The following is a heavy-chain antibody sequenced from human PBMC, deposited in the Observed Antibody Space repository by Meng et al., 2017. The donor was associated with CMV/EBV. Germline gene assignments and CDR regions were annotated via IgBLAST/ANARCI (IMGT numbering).Heavy chain of an antibody. CDR2: IYSGGST. Sequence: GGSLRLSCAASGFTVSSNYMSWVRQAPGKGLEWVSVIYSGGSTYYADSVKRRFTISRDNSKNTLYLQMNSLRAEDTAVYYCARETTIGGMDVWGQGTTVTVSS. CDR1: GFTVSSNY. D-gene: IGHD1-14*01. CDR3: ARETTIGGMDV. V-gene: IGHV3-53*01. J-gene: IGHJ6*02.